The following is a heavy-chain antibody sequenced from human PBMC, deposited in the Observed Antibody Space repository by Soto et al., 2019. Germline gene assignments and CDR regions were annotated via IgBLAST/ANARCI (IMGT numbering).Heavy chain of an antibody. D-gene: IGHD1-7*01. J-gene: IGHJ4*02. CDR1: GFTFSSYA. CDR2: ISYDGSNK. CDR3: ARDQGDNWNYGCDY. V-gene: IGHV3-30-3*01. Sequence: QVQLVESGGGVVQPGRSLRLSCAASGFTFSSYAMHWVRQAPGKGLEWVAVISYDGSNKYYADSVKGRFTISRDNSKITLYLQMNSLRAEDTAVYYCARDQGDNWNYGCDYWGQGTLVTVSS.